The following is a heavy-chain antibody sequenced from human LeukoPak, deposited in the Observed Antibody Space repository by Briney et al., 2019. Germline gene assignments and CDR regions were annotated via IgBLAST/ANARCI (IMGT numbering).Heavy chain of an antibody. Sequence: SVKVSCKASGGTFSSYAISWVRQAPGQGLEWMGGIIPIFGTANYAQKFQGRVTITADESTSTAYMELSSLRSEDTAVYYCASSRDNWRVFDYWGQRTLVTVSS. J-gene: IGHJ4*02. CDR2: IIPIFGTA. CDR3: ASSRDNWRVFDY. CDR1: GGTFSSYA. D-gene: IGHD1-1*01. V-gene: IGHV1-69*13.